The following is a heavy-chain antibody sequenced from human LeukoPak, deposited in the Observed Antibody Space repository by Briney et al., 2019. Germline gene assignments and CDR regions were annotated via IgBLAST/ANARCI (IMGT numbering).Heavy chain of an antibody. CDR2: MNPNSGNT. J-gene: IGHJ5*02. CDR1: GYTFTSYD. D-gene: IGHD2-21*02. Sequence: ASVKVSCKASGYTFTSYDINWVRQATGQGLEWMGWMNPNSGNTGYAQKFQGRVTMTRNTSISTAYMELSSLRSEDTAVYYCARQHGGDGRLWRLFDPWGQGTLVTVSS. V-gene: IGHV1-8*01. CDR3: ARQHGGDGRLWRLFDP.